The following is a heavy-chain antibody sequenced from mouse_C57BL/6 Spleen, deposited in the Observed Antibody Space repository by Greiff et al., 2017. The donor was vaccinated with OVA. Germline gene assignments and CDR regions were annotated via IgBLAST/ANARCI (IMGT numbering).Heavy chain of an antibody. CDR1: GYTFTDYE. CDR3: TRYYYGVDY. V-gene: IGHV1-15*01. D-gene: IGHD1-2*01. Sequence: QVQLQQSGAELVRPGASVTLSCKASGYTFTDYEMHWVKQTPVHGLEWIGAIDPETGGTAYNQKFKGKAILTADKSSSTAYMELRSLTSEDSAVYYCTRYYYGVDYWGQGTTLTVSS. J-gene: IGHJ2*01. CDR2: IDPETGGT.